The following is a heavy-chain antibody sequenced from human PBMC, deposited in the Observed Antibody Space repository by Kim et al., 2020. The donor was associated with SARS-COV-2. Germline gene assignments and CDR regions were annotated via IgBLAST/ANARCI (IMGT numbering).Heavy chain of an antibody. CDR1: GGSISSYY. V-gene: IGHV4-59*01. CDR3: ARDSGVELWAGGDWFDP. Sequence: SETLSLTCTVSGGSISSYYWSWIRQPPGKGLEWIGYIYYSGSTNYNPSLKSRVTISVDTSKNQFSLKLSSVTAADTAVYYCARDSGVELWAGGDWFDPWGQGTLVTVSS. D-gene: IGHD1-7*01. J-gene: IGHJ5*02. CDR2: IYYSGST.